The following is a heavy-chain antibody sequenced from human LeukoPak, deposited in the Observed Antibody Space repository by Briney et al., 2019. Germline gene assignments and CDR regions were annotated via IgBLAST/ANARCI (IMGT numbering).Heavy chain of an antibody. Sequence: PGGSLRLSCAASEFTFVRYAMNWVRQAPGKGLEGVSYISSSSFKIGYADSVKGRFTISRDNYKNSLYLQMDSLRAEDTAVYYCAREGGSSGWFDVYYGMDVWGQGTTVTVSS. CDR3: AREGGSSGWFDVYYGMDV. D-gene: IGHD6-13*01. CDR2: ISSSSFKI. J-gene: IGHJ6*02. V-gene: IGHV3-48*04. CDR1: EFTFVRYA.